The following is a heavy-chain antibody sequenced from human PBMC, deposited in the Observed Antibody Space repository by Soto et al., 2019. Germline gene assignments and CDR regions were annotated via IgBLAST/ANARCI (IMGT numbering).Heavy chain of an antibody. J-gene: IGHJ3*02. Sequence: SETLSLTCTVSGGSISSGGYYWSWIRQHPGKGLEWIGYIYYSGSTYYNPSLKSRVTISVDTSKNQFSLKLSPVTAADTAVYYCARSPYYYDSKKAAFSVFDIWGQGTMVTVSS. CDR2: IYYSGST. D-gene: IGHD3-22*01. CDR3: ARSPYYYDSKKAAFSVFDI. CDR1: GGSISSGGYY. V-gene: IGHV4-31*03.